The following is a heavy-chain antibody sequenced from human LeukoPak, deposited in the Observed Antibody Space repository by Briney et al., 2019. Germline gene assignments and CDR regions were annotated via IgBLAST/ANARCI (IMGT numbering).Heavy chain of an antibody. V-gene: IGHV3-23*01. CDR3: ARAKVRGVIIKAFDY. CDR2: ISGSGGST. Sequence: GGSLRLSCAASGFTFSSYAMSWVRQAPGKGLEWVPAISGSGGSTYYADSVKGRFTISRDNSKNTLYLQMNSLRAEATAVYYCARAKVRGVIIKAFDYCGQGTLVTVSS. J-gene: IGHJ4*02. D-gene: IGHD3-10*01. CDR1: GFTFSSYA.